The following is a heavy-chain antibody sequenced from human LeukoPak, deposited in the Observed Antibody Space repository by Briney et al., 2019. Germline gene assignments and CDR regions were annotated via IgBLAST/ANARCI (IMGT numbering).Heavy chain of an antibody. CDR2: IRYDGSNK. CDR3: AKDPRTVTTEYYFDY. D-gene: IGHD4-17*01. Sequence: PGGSLRLSCAASGFTFSSYGMHWVRQAPGKGLEWVAFIRYDGSNKYYADSVKGRFTISRDNSKNTLYLQMNSLRAEDTAVYYCAKDPRTVTTEYYFDYWGQGTLVTVSS. CDR1: GFTFSSYG. V-gene: IGHV3-30*02. J-gene: IGHJ4*02.